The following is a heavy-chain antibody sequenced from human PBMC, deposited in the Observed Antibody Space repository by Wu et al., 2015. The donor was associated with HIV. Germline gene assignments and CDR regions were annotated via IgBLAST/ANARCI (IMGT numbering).Heavy chain of an antibody. CDR3: AREYDSSGWHAFHI. D-gene: IGHD3-22*01. J-gene: IGHJ3*02. V-gene: IGHV1-2*02. CDR1: GYIFTGYY. Sequence: QVQLVQSGAEVKKPGASVKVSCKTSGYIFTGYYIHWVRQAPGQGLEWMGWINPNSGGTNYAQKFQGRVTITADESTSTAYMELSSLRSEDTAVYYCAREYDSSGWHAFHIWGQGTMVTVSS. CDR2: INPNSGGT.